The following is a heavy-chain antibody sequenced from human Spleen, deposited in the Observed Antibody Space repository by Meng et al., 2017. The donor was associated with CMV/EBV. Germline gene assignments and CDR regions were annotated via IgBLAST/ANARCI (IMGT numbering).Heavy chain of an antibody. CDR3: AREITGGYYRDISTYYSDY. Sequence: ASVKVSCKASGYTFKSYGISWVRQAPGQGLEWIGWISAYDGDTKYAQKFQDRVTMTTDTSTSTAYMELRRLRSDDTAVYYCAREITGGYYRDISTYYSDYWGQGTLVAVSS. D-gene: IGHD3-22*01. V-gene: IGHV1-18*01. CDR2: ISAYDGDT. CDR1: GYTFKSYG. J-gene: IGHJ4*02.